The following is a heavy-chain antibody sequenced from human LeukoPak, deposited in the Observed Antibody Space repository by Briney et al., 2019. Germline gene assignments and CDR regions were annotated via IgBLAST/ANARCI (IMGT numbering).Heavy chain of an antibody. CDR2: IYPSGGT. CDR3: VRGLSNWEGFDP. V-gene: IGHV4-34*01. Sequence: SETLSLTCAVFDGSFSGSYWTWIRQPPGKGLEWSGEIYPSGGTTYKPSLKSRVTISADTSKNQFSLKLSSVTAADTAIYYCVRGLSNWEGFDPWGQGTLVTVSS. D-gene: IGHD1-1*01. J-gene: IGHJ5*02. CDR1: DGSFSGSY.